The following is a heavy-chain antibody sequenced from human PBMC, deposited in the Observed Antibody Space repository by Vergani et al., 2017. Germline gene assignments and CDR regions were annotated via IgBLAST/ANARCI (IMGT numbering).Heavy chain of an antibody. Sequence: QVQLVESGGGVVQPGRSLRLSCAASGFTFSSYVMHWVRQAPGKGLEWVAVISYDGSNKYYADSVKGRFTISRDNSKNTLYLQMNSLRAEDTAVYYCARDRDRAAAGTGWFDPWGQGTLVTVSS. D-gene: IGHD6-13*01. CDR3: ARDRDRAAAGTGWFDP. V-gene: IGHV3-30*03. CDR1: GFTFSSYV. J-gene: IGHJ5*02. CDR2: ISYDGSNK.